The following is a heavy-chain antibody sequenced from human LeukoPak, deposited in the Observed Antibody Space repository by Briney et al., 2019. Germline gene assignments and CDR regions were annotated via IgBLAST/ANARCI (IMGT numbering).Heavy chain of an antibody. J-gene: IGHJ4*02. Sequence: NLGGSLRLSCAASGFTFSSYSMNWVRQAPGKGLEWVSSISSSSSYIYYADSVKGRFTISRDNSKNTLYLQMNSLRAEDTAVYYCARGTLLIVGATLYWGQGTLVTVSS. CDR1: GFTFSSYS. CDR2: ISSSSSYI. V-gene: IGHV3-21*01. D-gene: IGHD1-26*01. CDR3: ARGTLLIVGATLY.